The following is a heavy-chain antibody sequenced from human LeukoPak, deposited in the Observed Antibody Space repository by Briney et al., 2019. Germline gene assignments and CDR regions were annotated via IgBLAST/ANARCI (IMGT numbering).Heavy chain of an antibody. Sequence: GGSLRLSCAASGFIFSNYAMHWVRQAPGKGLEWVAVISYDGSNKYYADSVKGRFTISRDNSKNTLYLQMNSLRAEDTAVYYCAKDRGYYDSSGYFDYWGQGTLVTVSS. D-gene: IGHD3-22*01. V-gene: IGHV3-30*18. CDR3: AKDRGYYDSSGYFDY. CDR1: GFIFSNYA. J-gene: IGHJ4*02. CDR2: ISYDGSNK.